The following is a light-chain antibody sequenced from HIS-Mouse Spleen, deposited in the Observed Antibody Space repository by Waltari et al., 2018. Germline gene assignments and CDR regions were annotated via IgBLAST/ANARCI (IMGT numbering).Light chain of an antibody. CDR2: DVS. J-gene: IGLJ1*01. Sequence: QSALTQPASVSGPPAQSITIPSPGTSSYVVGYKDVPWDQQHPGKAPKLMIYDVSNRPSGVSNRFSGSKSGNTASLTISGLQAEDEADYYCSSYTSSSTYVFGTGTKVTVL. V-gene: IGLV2-14*03. CDR3: SSYTSSSTYV. CDR1: SSYVVGYKD.